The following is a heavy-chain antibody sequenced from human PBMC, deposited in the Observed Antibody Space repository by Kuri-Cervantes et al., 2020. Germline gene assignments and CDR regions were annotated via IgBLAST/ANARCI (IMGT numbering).Heavy chain of an antibody. Sequence: ASVKVSCKASGGTFSSYAISWVRQAPGQGLEWMGWINPNSGGTNYAQKLQGRVTMTTDTSTSTAYMELRSLRSDDTAVYYCARCYDLLSGMDVWGQGTTVTVSS. J-gene: IGHJ6*02. CDR1: GGTFSSYA. CDR3: ARCYDLLSGMDV. CDR2: INPNSGGT. V-gene: IGHV1-18*01. D-gene: IGHD3/OR15-3a*01.